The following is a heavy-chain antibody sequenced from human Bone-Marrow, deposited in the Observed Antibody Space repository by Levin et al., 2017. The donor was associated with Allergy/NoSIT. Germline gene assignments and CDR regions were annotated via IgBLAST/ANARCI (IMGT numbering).Heavy chain of an antibody. CDR1: GGTFSRYG. J-gene: IGHJ4*02. CDR2: IIPTIGIT. Sequence: SVKVSCKASGGTFSRYGISWVRQAPGQGLEWMGRIIPTIGITNYAQKFQGRVTITADKSTSTAYMELNTLRSEDTALYYCARFTPIGGAMWPNGLRGWSQGALVTVTS. CDR3: ARFTPIGGAMWPNGLRG. D-gene: IGHD1-26*01. V-gene: IGHV1-69*04.